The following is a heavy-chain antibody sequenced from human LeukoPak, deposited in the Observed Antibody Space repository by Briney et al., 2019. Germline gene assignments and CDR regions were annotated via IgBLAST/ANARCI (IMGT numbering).Heavy chain of an antibody. Sequence: PGGSLRLSCAASGFTFSSYSMNWVRQAPGKGLEWVSSISSSSSYIYYADSVKGRFTISRDNAKNSLYLQMNSLRAEDTAVYYCASNVLRYFGWLAHPPYWGQGTLVTVSS. CDR3: ASNVLRYFGWLAHPPY. V-gene: IGHV3-21*01. CDR1: GFTFSSYS. J-gene: IGHJ4*02. D-gene: IGHD3-9*01. CDR2: ISSSSSYI.